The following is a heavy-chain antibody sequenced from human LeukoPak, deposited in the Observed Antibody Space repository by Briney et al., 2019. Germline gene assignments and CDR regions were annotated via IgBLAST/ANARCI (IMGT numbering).Heavy chain of an antibody. CDR3: ARARETVGIDY. J-gene: IGHJ4*02. CDR2: INDRGST. D-gene: IGHD1-26*01. Sequence: SETLSLTCAVYGESFSGHYWSWIRQSPGKGLEWIGEINDRGSTKYNSSLKSRVTVSVDTSKNQFSLKLTSVTAADTAVYYCARARETVGIDYWGQGTLVTVSS. CDR1: GESFSGHY. V-gene: IGHV4-34*01.